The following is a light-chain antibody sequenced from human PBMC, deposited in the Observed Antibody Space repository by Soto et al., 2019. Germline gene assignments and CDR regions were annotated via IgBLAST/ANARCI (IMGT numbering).Light chain of an antibody. V-gene: IGKV1-5*01. CDR1: QSINTR. CDR2: GAS. CDR3: QQYNGD. Sequence: DMQMTPSPSTLSASVGDRVTITCRASQSINTRLAWYQQKPGKAPKLLIYGASSLESGVPSRFSGSGSGTEFTLTISSLQPDEFATDNCQQYNGDFGQGTK. J-gene: IGKJ2*01.